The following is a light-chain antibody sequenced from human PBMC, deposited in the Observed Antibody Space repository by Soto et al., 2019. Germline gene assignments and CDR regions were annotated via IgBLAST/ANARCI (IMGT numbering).Light chain of an antibody. Sequence: EIVLTQSPATLSLSPGERATLSCRASQSVSSYLAWYQQKPGQAPRLLIYDASNMATGIPARFSGSGSGTDFTLTISSLEPEDFAVYYCQQRSNWPSWTFGQGTKVEMK. CDR2: DAS. CDR1: QSVSSY. CDR3: QQRSNWPSWT. J-gene: IGKJ1*01. V-gene: IGKV3-11*01.